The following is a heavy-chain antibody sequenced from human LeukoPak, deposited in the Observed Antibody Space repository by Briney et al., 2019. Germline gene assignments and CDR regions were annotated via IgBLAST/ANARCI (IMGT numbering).Heavy chain of an antibody. Sequence: PGGSLRLSCAASGFTFSSYAMSWVRQALGKGLEWVSAISGSGGGTYYADSVKGRFTISRDNPKNTLYLQMNSLRAEDTAVYYCAKFTTVTTDKLQCNYFDYWGQGTLVTVSS. D-gene: IGHD4-17*01. V-gene: IGHV3-23*01. CDR2: ISGSGGGT. J-gene: IGHJ4*02. CDR1: GFTFSSYA. CDR3: AKFTTVTTDKLQCNYFDY.